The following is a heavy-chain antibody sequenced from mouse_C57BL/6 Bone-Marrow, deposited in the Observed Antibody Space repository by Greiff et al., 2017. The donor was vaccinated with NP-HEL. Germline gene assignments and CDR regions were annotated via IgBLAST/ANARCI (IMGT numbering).Heavy chain of an antibody. CDR2: ISDGGSYT. V-gene: IGHV5-4*01. CDR3: ARVGYYGSSYDYAMDY. CDR1: GFTFSSYA. J-gene: IGHJ4*01. D-gene: IGHD1-1*01. Sequence: EVHLVESGGGLVKPGGSLKLSCAASGFTFSSYAMSWVRQTPEKRLEWVATISDGGSYTYYPDNVKGRFTISRDNAKNNLYLQMSHLKSEDTAMYYCARVGYYGSSYDYAMDYWGQGTSVTVSS.